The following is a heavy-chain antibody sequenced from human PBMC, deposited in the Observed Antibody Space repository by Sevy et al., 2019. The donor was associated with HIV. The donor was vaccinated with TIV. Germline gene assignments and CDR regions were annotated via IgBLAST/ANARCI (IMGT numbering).Heavy chain of an antibody. Sequence: GGSLRLSCIVSGISFTTSGMHWVRQAPGKGLEWVAVISYHGRDKFYAESVKGRSTISRDNSKNMLYLQMNSLRAEDTDVYYCAKDFTGYNGMEVCGQGTKVTVSS. CDR3: AKDFTGYNGMEV. J-gene: IGHJ6*02. CDR1: GISFTTSG. D-gene: IGHD3-9*01. V-gene: IGHV3-30*18. CDR2: ISYHGRDK.